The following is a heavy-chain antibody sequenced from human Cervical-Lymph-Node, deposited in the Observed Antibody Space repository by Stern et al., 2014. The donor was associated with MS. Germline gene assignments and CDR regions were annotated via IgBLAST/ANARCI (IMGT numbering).Heavy chain of an antibody. CDR2: INAGTGNT. J-gene: IGHJ4*02. CDR3: AKEGANDCFDY. V-gene: IGHV1-3*01. CDR1: GYTFTSYA. Sequence: QVQLVQSGAEVRKPGASVKVSCKASGYTFTSYAMNWVRPAPGQRLEWMGGINAGTGNTKYSQKFQARVTLTRDTSASTAYMELSSLRSEDTAVYYCAKEGANDCFDYWGQGTQVTVSS.